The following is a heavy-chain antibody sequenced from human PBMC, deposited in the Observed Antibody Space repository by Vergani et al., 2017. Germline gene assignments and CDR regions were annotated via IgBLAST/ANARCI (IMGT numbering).Heavy chain of an antibody. J-gene: IGHJ3*02. CDR3: AKLRDPIVVVPTTIFFEPFNI. CDR1: GFTFSNYW. D-gene: IGHD2-15*01. V-gene: IGHV3-74*01. Sequence: VQLVESGGGLVQPGGSLRLSCTASGFTFSNYWMQWVRQAPGKGLMWVSRINSDGDSTSYADSVKGRFTISRDNAKNTLYLQMDSLRAEDTAVYYCAKLRDPIVVVPTTIFFEPFNIWGQGTMVTVSS. CDR2: INSDGDST.